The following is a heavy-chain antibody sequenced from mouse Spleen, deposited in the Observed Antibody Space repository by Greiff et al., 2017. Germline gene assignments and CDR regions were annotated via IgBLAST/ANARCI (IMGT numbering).Heavy chain of an antibody. CDR2: IDPSDSET. D-gene: IGHD1-1*01. Sequence: QVQLKQPGAELVRPGSSVKLSCKASGYTFTSYWMHWVKQRPIQGLEWISNIDPSDSETHYNQKFKDKATLTVDKSSSTAYMQLSSLTSEDSAVYYCAREDYYGSSVDYWGQGTTLTVSS. CDR3: AREDYYGSSVDY. CDR1: GYTFTSYW. V-gene: IGHV1-52*01. J-gene: IGHJ2*01.